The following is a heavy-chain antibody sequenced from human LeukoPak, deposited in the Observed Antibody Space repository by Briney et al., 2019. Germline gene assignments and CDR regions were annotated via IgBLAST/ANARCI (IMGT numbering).Heavy chain of an antibody. CDR3: ARGRVSSSTWYSTYYYYFYMDV. CDR2: IRYDGSNK. Sequence: GGSLRLSCAASGLTFSSYGMHWVRQAPGKGLEWVAFIRYDGSNKYYADSVKGRFTISRDNSKNTLYLQMNSLRAEDTAVYYCARGRVSSSTWYSTYYYYFYMDVWGKGTTVTVSS. CDR1: GLTFSSYG. V-gene: IGHV3-30*02. J-gene: IGHJ6*03. D-gene: IGHD1-1*01.